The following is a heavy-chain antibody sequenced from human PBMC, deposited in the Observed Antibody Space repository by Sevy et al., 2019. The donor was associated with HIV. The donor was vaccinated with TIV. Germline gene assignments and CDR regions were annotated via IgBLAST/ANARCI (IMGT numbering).Heavy chain of an antibody. D-gene: IGHD2-15*01. V-gene: IGHV3-23*01. J-gene: IGHJ3*02. CDR1: GFTFSSYA. CDR2: ISGSGGST. CDR3: AKDHCSGGSCYSDAFDI. Sequence: GGSLRLSCAASGFTFSSYAMSWVRQAPGNGLEWVSAISGSGGSTYYADSVKGRFTISRDNSKNTLYLQMNSLRAEDTAVYYCAKDHCSGGSCYSDAFDISGQGTVVTVSS.